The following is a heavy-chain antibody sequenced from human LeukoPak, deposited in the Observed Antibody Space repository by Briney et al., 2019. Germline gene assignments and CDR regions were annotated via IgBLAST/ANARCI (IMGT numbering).Heavy chain of an antibody. V-gene: IGHV1-18*01. CDR1: GYTFTTAG. D-gene: IGHD3-22*01. Sequence: ASVKVSCKASGYTFTTAGIGWVRQAPGQVLEWMGWISTYHGKTNYAQIFQDRVTLTTDTSTSTAYMELRRLRSDDTAVYYCARRPNHYDTSGYDYWGQGTLVTVSS. CDR2: ISTYHGKT. CDR3: ARRPNHYDTSGYDY. J-gene: IGHJ4*02.